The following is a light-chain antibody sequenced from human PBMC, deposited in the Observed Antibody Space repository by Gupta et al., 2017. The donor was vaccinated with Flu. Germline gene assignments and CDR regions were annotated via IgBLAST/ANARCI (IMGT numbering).Light chain of an antibody. Sequence: DSQLTQSPSSLSASVCARVTITFRSSQNINNYLIWFQQTPGKGPKLLLSTASSLQSGVPPRSRGSGSGTDFTLTISSLQPEDFATYYCQENYRSPPWTFGQGTKVEIK. V-gene: IGKV1-39*01. CDR2: TAS. CDR3: QENYRSPPWT. J-gene: IGKJ1*01. CDR1: QNINNY.